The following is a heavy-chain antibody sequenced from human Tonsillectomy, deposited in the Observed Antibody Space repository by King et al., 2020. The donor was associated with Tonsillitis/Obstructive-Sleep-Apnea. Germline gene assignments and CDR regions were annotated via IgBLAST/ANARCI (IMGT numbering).Heavy chain of an antibody. V-gene: IGHV1-69*09. CDR1: GGPFSGYA. CDR3: ARDAGYCTTTSCYKPLDY. J-gene: IGHJ4*02. CDR2: IIPIFNIA. D-gene: IGHD2-2*02. Sequence: VQLVQSGAEVKKPGSSVKVSCKASGGPFSGYAINWVRQAPGQGLEWMGRIIPIFNIANYAQKFQGRVTITADKSTSTAYMELNRLRSEDTAMYYCARDAGYCTTTSCYKPLDYWGQGTLVTVSS.